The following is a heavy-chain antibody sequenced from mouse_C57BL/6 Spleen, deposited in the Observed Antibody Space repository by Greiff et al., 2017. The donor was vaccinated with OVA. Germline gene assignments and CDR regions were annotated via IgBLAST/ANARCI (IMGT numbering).Heavy chain of an antibody. J-gene: IGHJ4*01. CDR3: ARTYGSYAMDY. V-gene: IGHV3-1*01. CDR2: ISYSGST. Sequence: EVQLQQSGPGMVKPSQSLSLTCTVTGYSITSGYDWHWIRHFPGNKLEWMGYISYSGSTNYNPSLKSRISITHDTSKNHFFLKLNSVTTEDTATDYCARTYGSYAMDYWGQGTSVTVSS. CDR1: GYSITSGYD. D-gene: IGHD2-10*02.